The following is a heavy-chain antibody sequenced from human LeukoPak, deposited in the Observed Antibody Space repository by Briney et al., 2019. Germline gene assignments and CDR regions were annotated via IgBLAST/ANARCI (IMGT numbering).Heavy chain of an antibody. CDR3: XXXXXXDSXGYWSLDP. D-gene: IGHD3-22*01. CDR1: GGSIGSYY. V-gene: IGHV4-4*09. Sequence: SETLSLTCTVSGGSIGSYYWSWIRQPPGEGLQWIGYSFPSGSTNFNPSLKGRVTISIDASKNHFSLKMTSVTAADTAVYYFXXXXXXDSXGYWSLDPWGQGILVTVSS. J-gene: IGHJ5*02. CDR2: SFPSGST.